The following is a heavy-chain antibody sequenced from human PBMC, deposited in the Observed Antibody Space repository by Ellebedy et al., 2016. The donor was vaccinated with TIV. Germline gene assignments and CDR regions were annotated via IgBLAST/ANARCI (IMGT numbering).Heavy chain of an antibody. CDR1: GYTFTGYY. CDR3: ARTYDYVWGTQLGVLDY. Sequence: AASVKVSCKASGYTFTGYYMHWVRQAPGQGLEWMGWINPNSGGTNYAQKFQVWVTMTRDTSISTAYMELSRLGSDDTAVYYCARTYDYVWGTQLGVLDYWGQGTLVTVSS. CDR2: INPNSGGT. J-gene: IGHJ4*02. V-gene: IGHV1-2*04. D-gene: IGHD3-16*01.